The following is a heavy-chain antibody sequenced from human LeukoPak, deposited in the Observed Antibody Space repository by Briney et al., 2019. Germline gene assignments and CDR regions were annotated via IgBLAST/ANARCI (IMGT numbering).Heavy chain of an antibody. CDR2: ISAYNGNT. J-gene: IGHJ4*02. CDR1: GYTFTSYG. V-gene: IGHV1-18*01. D-gene: IGHD1-26*01. Sequence: ASVKVSCKASGYTFTSYGISRVRQAPGQGLEWMGWISAYNGNTNYAQKLQGRVTMTTDTSTSTAYMELRSLRSDDTAVYYCAREPYSGSYSPFDYWGQGTLVTVSS. CDR3: AREPYSGSYSPFDY.